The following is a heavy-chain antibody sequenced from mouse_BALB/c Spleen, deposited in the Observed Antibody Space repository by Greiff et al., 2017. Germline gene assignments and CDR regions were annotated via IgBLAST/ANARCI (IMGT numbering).Heavy chain of an antibody. CDR2: ISDGGSYT. CDR1: GFTFSDYY. V-gene: IGHV5-4*02. Sequence: EVHLVASGGGLVKPGGSLKLSCAASGFTFSDYYMYWVRQTPEKRLEWVATISDGGSYTYYPDSVKGRFTISRDNAKNNLYLQMSSLKSEDTAMYYCARGWDFYYFDYWGQGTTLTVSA. J-gene: IGHJ2*01. D-gene: IGHD4-1*01. CDR3: ARGWDFYYFDY.